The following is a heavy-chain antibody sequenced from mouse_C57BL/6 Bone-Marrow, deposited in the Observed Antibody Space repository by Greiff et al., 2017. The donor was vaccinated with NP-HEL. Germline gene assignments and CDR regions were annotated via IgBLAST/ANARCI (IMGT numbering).Heavy chain of an antibody. Sequence: EVMLVESEGGLVQPGSSMKLSCTASGFTFSDYYMAWVRQVPEKGLEWVANINYDGSSTYYLDSLKSRFIISRDNAKNILYLQMSSLKSEDTATYYCARDLGRGGFDYWGQGTTLTVSS. CDR1: GFTFSDYY. D-gene: IGHD4-1*01. J-gene: IGHJ2*01. CDR2: INYDGSST. CDR3: ARDLGRGGFDY. V-gene: IGHV5-16*01.